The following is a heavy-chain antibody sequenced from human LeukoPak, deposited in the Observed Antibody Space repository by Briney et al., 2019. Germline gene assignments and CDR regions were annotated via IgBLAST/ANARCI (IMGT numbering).Heavy chain of an antibody. CDR3: ARNSIAARPLDY. J-gene: IGHJ4*02. Sequence: GGSLRLSCAASGFTFSSYSMNWVRQAPGKGLEWVSYISSSSSTIYYADSVKGRFTISRDNAKNSLYLQMNSLRAEDTAVYYCARNSIAARPLDYWGPGNPGHRLL. CDR1: GFTFSSYS. CDR2: ISSSSSTI. D-gene: IGHD6-6*01. V-gene: IGHV3-48*01.